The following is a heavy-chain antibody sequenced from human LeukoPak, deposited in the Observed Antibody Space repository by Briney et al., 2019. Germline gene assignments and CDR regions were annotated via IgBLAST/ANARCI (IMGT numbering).Heavy chain of an antibody. CDR2: ISGSTGAI. CDR1: GFTFSIYS. Sequence: GSLRLSCAASGFTFSIYSMNWVRQAPGKGLEWVSYISGSTGAIYYADSVRGRFTISRDNAKNSLYLQMNSLRDEDTAVYYCARDVSGYDYGFDYWGQGTLVTVSS. CDR3: ARDVSGYDYGFDY. V-gene: IGHV3-48*02. D-gene: IGHD5-12*01. J-gene: IGHJ4*02.